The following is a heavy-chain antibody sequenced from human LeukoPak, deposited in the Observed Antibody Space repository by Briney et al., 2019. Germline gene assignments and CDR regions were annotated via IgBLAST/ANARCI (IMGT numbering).Heavy chain of an antibody. CDR1: GFTFSSYA. J-gene: IGHJ4*02. CDR3: VKEAVGATFDY. Sequence: GGSLRLSCSASGFTFSSYAMHWVRQAPGKGLEYVSVISSNGSSTYYADSVKGRFIISRDNSKNTLYLQMSSLRVEDTAVYYCVKEAVGATFDYWGQGTLVTVSS. V-gene: IGHV3-64D*06. D-gene: IGHD1-26*01. CDR2: ISSNGSST.